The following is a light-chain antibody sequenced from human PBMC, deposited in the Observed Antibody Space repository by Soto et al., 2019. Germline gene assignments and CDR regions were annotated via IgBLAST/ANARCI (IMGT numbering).Light chain of an antibody. J-gene: IGKJ5*01. V-gene: IGKV1-6*01. CDR2: GAS. CDR3: QQYNNWPPIN. CDR1: QGIRND. Sequence: IQMTQSPSTLSASVGDRVTITCRASQGIRNDLGWYQQKPGKAPKLLIYGASSLQSGVPSRFSGSGSGTDFTLTIRSLQPEDFAVYYCQQYNNWPPINCGQGKRREIK.